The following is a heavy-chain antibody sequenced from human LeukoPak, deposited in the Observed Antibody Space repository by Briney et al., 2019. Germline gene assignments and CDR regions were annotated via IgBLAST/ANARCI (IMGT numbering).Heavy chain of an antibody. CDR1: GFIFSGSA. CDR3: TRRRGGGEFDY. D-gene: IGHD3-10*01. V-gene: IGHV3-73*01. J-gene: IGHJ4*02. CDR2: IRINDNSDAT. Sequence: GGSLKLSCAASGFIFSGSAMHWVRQASGKGLEWVGRIRINDNSDATAYGPSVRGRFTISRDDSKNTTYLQMNSLKTEDTAVYYCTRRRGGGEFDYWGQGTLVAVSS.